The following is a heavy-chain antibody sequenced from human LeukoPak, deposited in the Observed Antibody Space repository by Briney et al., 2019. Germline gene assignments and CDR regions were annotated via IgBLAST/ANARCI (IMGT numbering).Heavy chain of an antibody. CDR1: GFSFSRYA. CDR2: ISISGGST. Sequence: PGGSLRLSCAASGFSFSRYAMNWVRQAPGKGLEWVSVISISGGSTFYADSVKGRFTISRDNSKNTLYLQMNSLRAEDTAVYYCAKDHLYSSGWYLVSYFDYWGQGTLVTVSS. D-gene: IGHD6-19*01. J-gene: IGHJ4*02. CDR3: AKDHLYSSGWYLVSYFDY. V-gene: IGHV3-23*01.